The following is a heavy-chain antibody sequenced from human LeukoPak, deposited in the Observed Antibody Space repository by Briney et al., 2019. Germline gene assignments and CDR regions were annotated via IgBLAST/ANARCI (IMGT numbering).Heavy chain of an antibody. V-gene: IGHV3-23*01. D-gene: IGHD3-22*01. Sequence: PGGSLRLSCAASGFTFSSYAMSWVRQAPGKGLEWVSAISGSGGSTYSADSVKGRFTISRDNSKNTLYLQMNSLRAEDTAVYYCARAQYYYDSSGYYYCPYWGQGTLVTVSS. CDR2: ISGSGGST. CDR1: GFTFSSYA. J-gene: IGHJ4*02. CDR3: ARAQYYYDSSGYYYCPY.